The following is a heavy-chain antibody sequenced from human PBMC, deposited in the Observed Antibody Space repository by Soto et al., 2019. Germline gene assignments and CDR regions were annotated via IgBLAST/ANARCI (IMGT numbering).Heavy chain of an antibody. Sequence: SETLSLTCAVYGGSFSGYYWSWIRQPPGKGLEWIGEINHSGSTNYNPSLKSRVTISVDTSKNQFSLKLSSVTAADTAVYYCARGGHIVVVTAIRGPRNWFDPWGQGTLVTVSS. J-gene: IGHJ5*02. CDR2: INHSGST. CDR1: GGSFSGYY. V-gene: IGHV4-34*01. CDR3: ARGGHIVVVTAIRGPRNWFDP. D-gene: IGHD2-21*02.